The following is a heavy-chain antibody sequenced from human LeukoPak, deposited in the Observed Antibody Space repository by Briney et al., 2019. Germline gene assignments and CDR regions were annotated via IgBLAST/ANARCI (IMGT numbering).Heavy chain of an antibody. D-gene: IGHD2/OR15-2a*01. CDR2: IIPIFGTA. J-gene: IGHJ5*02. V-gene: IGHV1-69*13. CDR1: GGTFSSYA. Sequence: ASVKVSCKASGGTFSSYAISWVRQAPGQGLEWMGGIIPIFGTANYAQKFQGRVTITADESTSTAYMELSSLRSEDTAVYYCARKELSRFDPWGQGTLVTVSS. CDR3: ARKELSRFDP.